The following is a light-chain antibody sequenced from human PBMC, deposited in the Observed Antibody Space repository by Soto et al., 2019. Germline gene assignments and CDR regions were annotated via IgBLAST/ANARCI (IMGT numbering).Light chain of an antibody. J-gene: IGKJ5*01. Sequence: DIVMAQAPLSQPVSPVESPSISRRPGQSVLYSNQYNYLDWYLQKPGQSPQLLIYLGSNRASGVPDRFTGSGSGTDFTLKISRVEAEDVGVYYCMQALQTPPTFGQGTRLEIK. CDR1: QSVLYSNQYNY. V-gene: IGKV2-28*01. CDR2: LGS. CDR3: MQALQTPPT.